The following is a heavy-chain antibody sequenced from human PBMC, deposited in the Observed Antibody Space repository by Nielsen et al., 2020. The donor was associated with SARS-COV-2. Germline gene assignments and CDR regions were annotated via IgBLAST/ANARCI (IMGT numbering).Heavy chain of an antibody. J-gene: IGHJ3*02. CDR3: ARDGGLGDYVWGSYRHSSAFDI. D-gene: IGHD3-16*02. V-gene: IGHV1-69*05. CDR1: GGTFSSYA. Sequence: SVKVSCKASGGTFSSYAISWVRQAPGQGLEWMGGIIPIFGTANYAQKFQGRVTMTRDTSTSTVYMELSSLRSEDTAVYYCARDGGLGDYVWGSYRHSSAFDIWGQGTMVTVSS. CDR2: IIPIFGTA.